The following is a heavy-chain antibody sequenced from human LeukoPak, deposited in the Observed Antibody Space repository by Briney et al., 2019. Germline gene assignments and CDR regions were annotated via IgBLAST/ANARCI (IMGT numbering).Heavy chain of an antibody. V-gene: IGHV1-46*01. CDR1: GYTFTSYY. D-gene: IGHD3-9*01. CDR2: INPSGGST. J-gene: IGHJ4*02. CDR3: ARDIDCDILTGYPQYYFDY. Sequence: ASVKVSCKASGYTFTSYYMHWVRQAPGQGLEWMEIINPSGGSTSYAQKFQGRVTMTRDTSTSTVYMELSSLRSEDTAVYYCARDIDCDILTGYPQYYFDYWGQGTLVTVSS.